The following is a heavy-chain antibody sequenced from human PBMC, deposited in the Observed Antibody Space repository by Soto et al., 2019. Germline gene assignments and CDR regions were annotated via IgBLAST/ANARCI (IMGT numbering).Heavy chain of an antibody. CDR2: ISGSGGST. J-gene: IGHJ4*02. CDR3: AKNSQAEMATINYDY. Sequence: VCLRLSCAACGLSFSSYAMSWVRQAPGKGLEWVSAISGSGGSTYYADSVKGRLTISRDNSKNTLYLQMNSLRAEDTAVYYCAKNSQAEMATINYDYCGQRTLVTVSS. D-gene: IGHD5-12*01. CDR1: GLSFSSYA. V-gene: IGHV3-23*01.